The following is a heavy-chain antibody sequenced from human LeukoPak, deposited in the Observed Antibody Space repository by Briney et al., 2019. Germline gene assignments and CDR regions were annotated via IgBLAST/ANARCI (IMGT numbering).Heavy chain of an antibody. D-gene: IGHD6-19*01. CDR3: ARHGSGWSFDY. CDR2: IFNSGSA. V-gene: IGHV4-59*01. J-gene: IGHJ4*02. Sequence: SETLSLTCKVSGGSISTYYWSWFRQPPGKGLEWIGYIFNSGSATYNPSLKSRVTISVDTSKNQFSLKLTSVSTTDTAVYYCARHGSGWSFDYWGQGVLVTVSS. CDR1: GGSISTYY.